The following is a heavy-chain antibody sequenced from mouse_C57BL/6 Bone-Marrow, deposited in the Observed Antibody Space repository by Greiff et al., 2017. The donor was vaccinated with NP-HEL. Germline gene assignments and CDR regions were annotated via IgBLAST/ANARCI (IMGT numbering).Heavy chain of an antibody. V-gene: IGHV14-4*01. Sequence: DVQLVESGAELVRPGASVKLSCTASGFNIKDDYMHWVKQRPEQGLEWIGWIDPENGDTEYASKFQGKATITADTSSNTAYLQLSSLTSEDTAVYYCTTGDGYLWFAYWGQGTLVTVSA. CDR1: GFNIKDDY. CDR2: IDPENGDT. CDR3: TTGDGYLWFAY. J-gene: IGHJ3*01. D-gene: IGHD2-3*01.